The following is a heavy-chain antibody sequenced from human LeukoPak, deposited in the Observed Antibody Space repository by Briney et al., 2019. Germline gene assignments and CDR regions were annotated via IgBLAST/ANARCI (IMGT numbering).Heavy chain of an antibody. V-gene: IGHV1-8*02. CDR2: MNPNSGNT. J-gene: IGHJ4*02. Sequence: GASVKVSCKASGYTFTSYYMHWVRQATGQGLEWMGWMNPNSGNTGYAQKFQGRVTMTRDTSINTAYMELSSLRSDDTAIYYCVKVGFCTSASCLYYFDQWGQGTLVTVSS. D-gene: IGHD2-2*01. CDR1: GYTFTSYY. CDR3: VKVGFCTSASCLYYFDQ.